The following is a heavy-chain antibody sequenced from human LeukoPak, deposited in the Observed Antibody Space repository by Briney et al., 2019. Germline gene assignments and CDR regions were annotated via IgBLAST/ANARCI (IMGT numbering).Heavy chain of an antibody. V-gene: IGHV3-48*03. CDR3: ARRTTGDDY. CDR2: ISSSGLTM. J-gene: IGHJ4*02. Sequence: GGSLRLSCAASGFTFRNYEMNWVRQALGRGLEWVSYISSSGLTMYYADSVKGRFTISRDNAKNSLYLQMNSLRAEDTAVYYCARRTTGDDYWGQGTLVTVSS. CDR1: GFTFRNYE. D-gene: IGHD4-17*01.